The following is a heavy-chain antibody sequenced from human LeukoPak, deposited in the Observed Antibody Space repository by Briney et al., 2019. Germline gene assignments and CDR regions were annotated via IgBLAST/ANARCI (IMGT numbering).Heavy chain of an antibody. CDR2: INHSGST. D-gene: IGHD2-2*01. Sequence: SETPSLTCAVYGGSCSGYYWSWIRQPPGKGLEWIGEINHSGSTNYNPSLKSRVTISVDTSKNLFSLKLSSVTAADTAVYYCARARRYCSSTSCAHYYYMDVWGKGTTVTVSS. CDR1: GGSCSGYY. J-gene: IGHJ6*03. V-gene: IGHV4-34*01. CDR3: ARARRYCSSTSCAHYYYMDV.